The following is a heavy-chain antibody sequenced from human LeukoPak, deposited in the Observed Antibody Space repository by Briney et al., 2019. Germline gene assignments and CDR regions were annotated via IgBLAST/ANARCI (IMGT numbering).Heavy chain of an antibody. Sequence: GGSLRLSCAASGFTVSSNYMSWVRQAPGKGLEWVSVIYSGGSTYYADSVKGRFTISRDNSKNTLYLQMNSLRAEDTAAYNCARVSTMRTFDYWGQGTLVTVSS. J-gene: IGHJ4*02. D-gene: IGHD3-3*01. V-gene: IGHV3-53*01. CDR1: GFTVSSNY. CDR2: IYSGGST. CDR3: ARVSTMRTFDY.